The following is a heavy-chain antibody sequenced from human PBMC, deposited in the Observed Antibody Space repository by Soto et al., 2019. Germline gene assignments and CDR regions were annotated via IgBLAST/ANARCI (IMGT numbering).Heavy chain of an antibody. J-gene: IGHJ6*02. CDR2: RNPNSGHT. CDR3: ARGSMWFGGHGIDV. D-gene: IGHD3-10*01. V-gene: IGHV1-8*01. CDR1: GYAFTTYD. Sequence: QVQLVQSGAEVKKPWASVKVSCKASGYAFTTYDINWVRQATGQVPEWMGWRNPNSGHTVYAQKFQGRVTVTRDTSINTAYMELSSLRSEDTAAYYCARGSMWFGGHGIDVMCQGTTDIVS.